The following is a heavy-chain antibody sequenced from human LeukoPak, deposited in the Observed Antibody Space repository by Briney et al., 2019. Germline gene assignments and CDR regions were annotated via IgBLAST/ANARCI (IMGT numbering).Heavy chain of an antibody. CDR1: GGSINSYY. D-gene: IGHD3-3*01. CDR2: IYYSGST. J-gene: IGHJ4*02. Sequence: PSETLSLTCTVSGGSINSYYWSWIRQTPGKGLEWIGYIYYSGSTSYTPTLKSRVTISLDTSKNQFSLKLSSVTAADTAVYYCARGPPKDDFWSGYYQAPFDYWGQGTLVTVSS. V-gene: IGHV4-59*12. CDR3: ARGPPKDDFWSGYYQAPFDY.